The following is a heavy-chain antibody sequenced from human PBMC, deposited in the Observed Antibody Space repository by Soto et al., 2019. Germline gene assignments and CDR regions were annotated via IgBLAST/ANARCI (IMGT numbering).Heavy chain of an antibody. CDR1: GYTFTSYW. D-gene: IGHD6-13*01. CDR3: ARRAYSTEDLDY. CDR2: INPGDSDT. V-gene: IGHV5-51*01. Sequence: LTISYEGSGYTFTSYWIAWVRQMPGKGLEWMGIINPGDSDTRYSPSFQGQVTISANKSISTAYLQWSSLKASDTAVYYCARRAYSTEDLDYWGQGTPVTVSS. J-gene: IGHJ4*02.